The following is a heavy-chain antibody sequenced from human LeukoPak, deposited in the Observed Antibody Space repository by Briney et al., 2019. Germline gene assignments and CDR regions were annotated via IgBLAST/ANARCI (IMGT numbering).Heavy chain of an antibody. J-gene: IGHJ3*02. CDR1: EFTFSSYE. CDR3: ARKVAGGPVGAFDI. D-gene: IGHD6-19*01. Sequence: KPGGSLRLSCAASEFTFSSYEMNWIRQAPGKGLEWVSSISSRSSYTDYADSVKGRFTISRDNAKNSLYLQMNSLGAEDTAVYYCARKVAGGPVGAFDIWGQGTMVTVSS. CDR2: ISSRSSYT. V-gene: IGHV3-11*03.